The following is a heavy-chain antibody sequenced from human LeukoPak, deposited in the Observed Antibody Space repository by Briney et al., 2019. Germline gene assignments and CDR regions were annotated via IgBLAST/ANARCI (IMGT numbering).Heavy chain of an antibody. J-gene: IGHJ4*02. Sequence: GGSLRLSCAASGFTFSSYEMNWVRQAPGKGLEWVSYISSSGSSIYYADSVEGRFTISRDNAKNPLYLQMNSLRAEDTAVYYCARPSSLELPYYFDYWGQGTLVTVSS. D-gene: IGHD1-7*01. V-gene: IGHV3-48*03. CDR3: ARPSSLELPYYFDY. CDR1: GFTFSSYE. CDR2: ISSSGSSI.